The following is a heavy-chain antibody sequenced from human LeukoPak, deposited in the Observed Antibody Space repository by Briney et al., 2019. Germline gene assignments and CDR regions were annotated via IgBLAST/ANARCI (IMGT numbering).Heavy chain of an antibody. D-gene: IGHD2-15*01. Sequence: SQTLSLTCAVSGGSISSGGYSWSWIRQPPGKGLEWIGYIYHSGSTYYNPSLKSRVTISVDRSKNQFSLKLSSVTAADTAVYYCARGGSWQGYWGQGTLVTVSS. V-gene: IGHV4-30-2*01. J-gene: IGHJ4*02. CDR1: GGSISSGGYS. CDR2: IYHSGST. CDR3: ARGGSWQGY.